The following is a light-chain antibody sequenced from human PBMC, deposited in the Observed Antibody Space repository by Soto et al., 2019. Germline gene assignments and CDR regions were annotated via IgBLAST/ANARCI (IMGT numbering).Light chain of an antibody. Sequence: EIVLTQSPATVSLSPGERATLSCRASQSVSSYLAWYQQRPGQAPRLLIYDASTRATGIPARFSGSGSGTDLTLTISSLEPEDSAVYYCQQRSNWPPPYTFGQGTKLEIK. CDR3: QQRSNWPPPYT. CDR2: DAS. CDR1: QSVSSY. J-gene: IGKJ2*01. V-gene: IGKV3-11*01.